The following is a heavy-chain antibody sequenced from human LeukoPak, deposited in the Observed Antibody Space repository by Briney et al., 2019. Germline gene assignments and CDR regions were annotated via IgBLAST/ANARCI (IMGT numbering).Heavy chain of an antibody. D-gene: IGHD7-27*01. Sequence: PSETLSLTCTVSGGSISSYYWSWIRQPPGKGLEWIGYIYYSGSTNYNPSLKSRVTISVDTSKNQFSLKLSSVTAADTAVYSCAREPPWGEGSFDIWGQGTMVTVSS. CDR1: GGSISSYY. CDR3: AREPPWGEGSFDI. V-gene: IGHV4-59*12. J-gene: IGHJ3*02. CDR2: IYYSGST.